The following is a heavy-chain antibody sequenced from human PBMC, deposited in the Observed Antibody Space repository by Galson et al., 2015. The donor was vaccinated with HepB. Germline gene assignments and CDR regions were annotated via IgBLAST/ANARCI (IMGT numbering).Heavy chain of an antibody. CDR2: IGTAADP. Sequence: SLRLSCAASGFNFSTYDMHWVRQATGKGLEWVSGIGTAADPYYPDSVKGRFTISRENAKNSLYLQMKNLRAGDTAVYYCARPIASAWYPYFDLWGRGTLVTVSS. V-gene: IGHV3-13*05. CDR1: GFNFSTYD. CDR3: ARPIASAWYPYFDL. J-gene: IGHJ2*01. D-gene: IGHD6-19*01.